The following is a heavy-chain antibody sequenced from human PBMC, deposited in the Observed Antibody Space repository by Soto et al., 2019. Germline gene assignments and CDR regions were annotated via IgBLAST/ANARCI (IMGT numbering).Heavy chain of an antibody. D-gene: IGHD3-22*01. Sequence: EVQLLESGGGLVQPGGSLRLSCAASGFTFSSHAMSWVRQAPGKGLDWVSLISGSGDSTYYADSVKGRFTISRDNSNRTLYLESNSLRAQATAVYYCARGYMYYYDTTGSHYFDHWGQGTLVTVSS. CDR3: ARGYMYYYDTTGSHYFDH. CDR1: GFTFSSHA. J-gene: IGHJ4*02. V-gene: IGHV3-23*01. CDR2: ISGSGDST.